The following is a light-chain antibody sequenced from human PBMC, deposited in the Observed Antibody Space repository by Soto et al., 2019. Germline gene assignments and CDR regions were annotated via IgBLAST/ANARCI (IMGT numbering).Light chain of an antibody. J-gene: IGKJ4*01. CDR1: QSVSSY. CDR2: DAS. Sequence: EIVLTQSPGTLSLSPGERATLSCRASQSVSSYLAWYQQKPGQAPRLLIYDASNRATGIPARFSGSGSGTGFTLTISSLEPEDFAVYYCQQFSSYPLTFGGGTKVDTK. V-gene: IGKV3-11*01. CDR3: QQFSSYPLT.